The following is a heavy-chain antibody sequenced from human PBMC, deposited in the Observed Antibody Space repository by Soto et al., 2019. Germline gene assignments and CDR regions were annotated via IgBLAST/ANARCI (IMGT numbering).Heavy chain of an antibody. Sequence: SETLSLTCAVYGGSFSGYYWSWIRQPPGKGLEWIGEINHSGSTNYNPSLKSRVTISVDTSKNQFSLKLSSVTAADTAVYYCAARYSSGWANWFDPWGQGTLVTVSS. V-gene: IGHV4-34*01. J-gene: IGHJ5*02. D-gene: IGHD6-19*01. CDR3: AARYSSGWANWFDP. CDR1: GGSFSGYY. CDR2: INHSGST.